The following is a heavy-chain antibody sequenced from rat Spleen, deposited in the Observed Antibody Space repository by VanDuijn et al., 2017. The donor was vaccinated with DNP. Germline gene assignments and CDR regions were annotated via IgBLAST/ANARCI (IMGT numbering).Heavy chain of an antibody. CDR3: ASPDYYDGSYPFF. CDR1: GFTFNNYW. D-gene: IGHD1-12*02. Sequence: EVQLVESGGDLVQPGRSLKLSCLASGFTFNNYWMTWFRQVPGKGLEWIASITSNGVSTYYPDSVKGRFTISRDNAKSTLYLQMNSLRSEDMATYYCASPDYYDGSYPFFWGPGTMVTVSS. CDR2: ITSNGVST. J-gene: IGHJ1*01. V-gene: IGHV5-31*01.